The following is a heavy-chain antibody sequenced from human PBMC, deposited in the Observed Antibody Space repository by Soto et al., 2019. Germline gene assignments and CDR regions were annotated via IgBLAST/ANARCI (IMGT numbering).Heavy chain of an antibody. V-gene: IGHV4-39*01. J-gene: IGHJ5*02. D-gene: IGHD3-3*01. CDR2: FSYSGNT. CDR3: ARHLWTHPPTRFDP. Sequence: QLQLLGSGPGLVKPSETLSLSCTVSGGSISSGSYYWGWIRQPPGKGLEWIGSFSYSGNTYYNPSLKSRVTISVDTSKNQFSLSLTSVTAADTAVYFCARHLWTHPPTRFDPWGQGTLVTVSS. CDR1: GGSISSGSYY.